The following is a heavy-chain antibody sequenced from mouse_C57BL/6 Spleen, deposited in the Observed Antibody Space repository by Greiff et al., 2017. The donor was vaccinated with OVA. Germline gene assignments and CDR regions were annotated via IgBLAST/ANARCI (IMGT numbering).Heavy chain of an antibody. Sequence: VQLKESGEGLVKPGGSLKLSCAASGFTFSSYAMSWVRQTPEKRLEWVAYISSGGDYIYYADTVKGRFTISRDNARNTLYLQMSSLKSEDTAMYYCTRVITTVVAPLSMDYWGQGTSVTVSS. CDR1: GFTFSSYA. CDR3: TRVITTVVAPLSMDY. D-gene: IGHD1-1*01. CDR2: ISSGGDYI. V-gene: IGHV5-9-1*02. J-gene: IGHJ4*01.